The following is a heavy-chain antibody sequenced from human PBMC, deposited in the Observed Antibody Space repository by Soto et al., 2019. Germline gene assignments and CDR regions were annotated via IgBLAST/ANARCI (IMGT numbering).Heavy chain of an antibody. V-gene: IGHV4-30-4*01. J-gene: IGHJ4*02. CDR3: ARGPTYYYDSSGYYDY. CDR2: IYYSGST. D-gene: IGHD3-22*01. Sequence: QVQLQESGPGLVKPSQTLSLTCTVSGGSISSGDYYWSWIRQPPGKGLEWIGYIYYSGSTYYNPSLKGRVTISVDTSKNQFSLKLSSVTAADTAVYYCARGPTYYYDSSGYYDYWGQGTLVTVSS. CDR1: GGSISSGDYY.